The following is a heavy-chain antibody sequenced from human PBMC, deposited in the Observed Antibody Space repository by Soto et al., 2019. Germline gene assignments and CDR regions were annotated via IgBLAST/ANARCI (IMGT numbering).Heavy chain of an antibody. J-gene: IGHJ6*02. CDR3: ARGRLRYFDWSDYYYYYGMDV. CDR2: INHSGST. V-gene: IGHV4-34*01. CDR1: GGSFSGYY. Sequence: SETLSLTCAVSGGSFSGYYWSWIRQPPGKGLEWIGEINHSGSTNYNPSLKSRVTISVDTSKNQFSLKLSSVTAADTAVYYCARGRLRYFDWSDYYYYYGMDVWGQGTTVTVS. D-gene: IGHD3-9*01.